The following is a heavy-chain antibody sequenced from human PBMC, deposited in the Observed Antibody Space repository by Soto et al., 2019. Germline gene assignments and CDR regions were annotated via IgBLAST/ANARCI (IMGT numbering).Heavy chain of an antibody. J-gene: IGHJ6*04. Sequence: QVQLVQSGAEVKTPGSSVKVSCKASGGTFSSYAISWVRQAPGQGLEWMGGIIPIFGKANNAQKFQGRVTIPADESTNTAYIELSSLGSEYTAVYYISSSVANYDSYGMDVWGKGTTVTVSS. CDR1: GGTFSSYA. CDR3: SSSVANYDSYGMDV. D-gene: IGHD5-12*01. CDR2: IIPIFGKA. V-gene: IGHV1-69*12.